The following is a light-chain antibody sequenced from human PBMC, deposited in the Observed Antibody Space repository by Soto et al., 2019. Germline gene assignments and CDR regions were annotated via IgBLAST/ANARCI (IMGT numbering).Light chain of an antibody. CDR2: DVS. CDR1: SSDVGGYNY. CDR3: SSYTSSSTPYV. V-gene: IGLV2-14*01. J-gene: IGLJ1*01. Sequence: QPVLTQPASGSGSPGRAITISCTGNSSDVGGYNYVSWYQQHPGKAPKLMIYDVSNRPSGVSNRFSGSKSGNTASLTISGLQAEDEADYYCSSYTSSSTPYVFGTGTKVTVL.